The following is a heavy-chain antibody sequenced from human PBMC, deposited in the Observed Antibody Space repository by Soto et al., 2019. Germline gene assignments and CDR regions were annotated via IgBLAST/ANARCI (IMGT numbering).Heavy chain of an antibody. J-gene: IGHJ5*01. V-gene: IGHV3-11*05. CDR3: ARDSLKNDF. CDR2: ISGSSSYT. CDR1: GFSLSDYY. Sequence: GGSLRLSCAGSGFSLSDYYMSWIRQAPGKGLEWLSYISGSSSYTNYADSVQGRFTISRDNAKNSVYLQMTSLRAEDTAVYYCARDSLKNDFWGQGTLVTVSS.